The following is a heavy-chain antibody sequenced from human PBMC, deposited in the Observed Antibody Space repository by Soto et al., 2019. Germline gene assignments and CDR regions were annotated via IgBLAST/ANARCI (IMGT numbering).Heavy chain of an antibody. J-gene: IGHJ4*02. CDR1: GGSFMGYY. V-gene: IGHV4-34*01. Sequence: QVQLQQWGAGLLKPSETLSLTCPVYGGSFMGYYWSWIRQPPGKGLEWIGEINHSGSTNYNPSLKSRVTISVDTSKNQFSLKLSSVTAADTAVYYCARGWGRIFDYWGQGTLVTVSS. CDR2: INHSGST. D-gene: IGHD7-27*01. CDR3: ARGWGRIFDY.